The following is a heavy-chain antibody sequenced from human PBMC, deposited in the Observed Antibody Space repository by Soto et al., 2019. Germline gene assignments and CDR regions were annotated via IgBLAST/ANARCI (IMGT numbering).Heavy chain of an antibody. Sequence: GGSLRLSXAASGFTFSSYGMHWVRQAPGKGLEWVAVISYDGRNKYYADSVKGRFTISRDNSKNTLYLQMSSLRPEDTAVYYCVKDGSSGWPYYYGMDVWGQGTTVTVSS. CDR1: GFTFSSYG. J-gene: IGHJ6*02. CDR3: VKDGSSGWPYYYGMDV. CDR2: ISYDGRNK. D-gene: IGHD6-19*01. V-gene: IGHV3-30*18.